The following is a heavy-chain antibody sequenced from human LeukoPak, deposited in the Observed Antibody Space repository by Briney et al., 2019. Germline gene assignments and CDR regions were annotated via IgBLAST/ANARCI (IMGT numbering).Heavy chain of an antibody. J-gene: IGHJ3*02. CDR2: INSDGSST. CDR1: GFTFSSYW. D-gene: IGHD2-21*02. V-gene: IGHV3-74*01. Sequence: GGTLRLSCAASGFTFSSYWMHWVRQAPGKGLVWVSRINSDGSSTSYADSVKGRFTISRDNAKNTLYLQMNSLRAEDTAVCYCAYLLAYCGGDCYPFLENAFDIWGQGTMVTVPS. CDR3: AYLLAYCGGDCYPFLENAFDI.